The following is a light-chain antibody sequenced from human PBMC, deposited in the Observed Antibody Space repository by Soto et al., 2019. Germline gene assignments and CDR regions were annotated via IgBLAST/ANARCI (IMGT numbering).Light chain of an antibody. CDR3: MQARQTPRT. J-gene: IGKJ1*01. Sequence: DIVMTQSPLSLPVTPGEPASISCRSSQSLLHSNGYNYLDWYLQKPGQSPQLLIYLGSNRASGVPDRFSGSGSGTDFTLKISRVEAEDVGVYYCMQARQTPRTFGQGTKVEIK. V-gene: IGKV2-28*01. CDR1: QSLLHSNGYNY. CDR2: LGS.